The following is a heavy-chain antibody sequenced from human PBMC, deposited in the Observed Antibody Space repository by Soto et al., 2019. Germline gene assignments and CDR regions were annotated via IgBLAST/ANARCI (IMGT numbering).Heavy chain of an antibody. CDR2: LDQSGGT. Sequence: PSATLALTCAVVGDSLIGQSWNWIRQSPGKGLEWIGELDQSGGTNYNSSLKSRAIISDDTSKNQFSLTLTSVTAADTAVYYCAREDSYGWSGESLDVWGQGTTVTVSS. V-gene: IGHV4-34*01. D-gene: IGHD6-19*01. CDR3: AREDSYGWSGESLDV. J-gene: IGHJ6*02. CDR1: GDSLIGQS.